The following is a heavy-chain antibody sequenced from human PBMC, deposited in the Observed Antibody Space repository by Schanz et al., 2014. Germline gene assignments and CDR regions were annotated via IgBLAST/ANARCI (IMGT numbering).Heavy chain of an antibody. V-gene: IGHV4-4*02. CDR1: GASISSVYW. J-gene: IGHJ4*02. CDR3: VRNGDCRGGIRCDKGYFDS. CDR2: MHHSEGR. D-gene: IGHD2-15*01. Sequence: QVKLQESGPGLVKPSGTLSLTCTVSGASISSVYWLSWVRQSPGTGLEWIGEMHHSEGRNYNPSLKSRVTTFIDEPKNHFSRELNSVTAADTAVYYCVRNGDCRGGIRCDKGYFDSWGQGILVTVSS.